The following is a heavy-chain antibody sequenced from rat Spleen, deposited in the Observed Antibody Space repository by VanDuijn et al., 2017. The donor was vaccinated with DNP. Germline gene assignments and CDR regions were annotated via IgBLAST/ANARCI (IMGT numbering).Heavy chain of an antibody. D-gene: IGHD3-1*01. CDR3: ARWPLAY. Sequence: EVQLVESGGGLVQPGRSLKLSCAASGFTFSNYWMTWIRQAPGKGLEWVASISTSGDNTYYRDSVKGRFTISRDNAKSSLYLQMNSLRSEDTATYYCARWPLAYWGQGTLVTVSS. V-gene: IGHV5S23*01. CDR1: GFTFSNYW. CDR2: ISTSGDNT. J-gene: IGHJ3*01.